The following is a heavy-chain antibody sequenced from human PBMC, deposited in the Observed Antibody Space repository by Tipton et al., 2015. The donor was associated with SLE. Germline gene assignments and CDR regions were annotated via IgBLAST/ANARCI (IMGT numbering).Heavy chain of an antibody. Sequence: TLSLTCAVYGGSFSGYYWNWIRQPPGKGLEWIGEINHSGSTNYNPSLKSRVTISIDTSKSQFSLKLTSVTAADTAVYYCARVISGYSSSWYYYFYALDVWGQGTTVTVSS. CDR2: INHSGST. V-gene: IGHV4-34*01. CDR1: GGSFSGYY. CDR3: ARVISGYSSSWYYYFYALDV. J-gene: IGHJ6*02. D-gene: IGHD6-13*01.